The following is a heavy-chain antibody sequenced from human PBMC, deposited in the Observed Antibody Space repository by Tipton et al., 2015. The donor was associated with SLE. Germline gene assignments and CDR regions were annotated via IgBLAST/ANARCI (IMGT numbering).Heavy chain of an antibody. CDR2: INHSGSA. V-gene: IGHV4-34*01. J-gene: IGHJ4*02. D-gene: IGHD5-24*01. CDR3: ALVVDDGNNQD. CDR1: GGSFNHYF. Sequence: TLSLTCAVYGGSFNHYFWSWIRQPPGEGLEWIGEINHSGSANYNPSLKSRVTISVDTSKDQSSLKLTYVTAADTAVYYCALVVDDGNNQDWGQGTVVTVSS.